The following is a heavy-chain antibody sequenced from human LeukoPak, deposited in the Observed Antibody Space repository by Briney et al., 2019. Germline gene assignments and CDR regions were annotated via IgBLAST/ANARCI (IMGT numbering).Heavy chain of an antibody. J-gene: IGHJ4*02. CDR2: INPDGSGT. V-gene: IGHV3-74*01. CDR3: TRFSDASREGTGNY. D-gene: IGHD2-8*02. CDR1: GFTFSSFW. Sequence: PGGSLRLSCAASGFTFSSFWMTWVRQIPGKGLMWVSRINPDGSGTNYADSVKGRFTISRDNAKNTLYLQMDSLRAEDTAVYYCTRFSDASREGTGNYWGQGTLVTVSS.